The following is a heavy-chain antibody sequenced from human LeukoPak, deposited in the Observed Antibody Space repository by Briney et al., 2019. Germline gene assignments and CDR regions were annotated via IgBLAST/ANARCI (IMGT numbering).Heavy chain of an antibody. J-gene: IGHJ5*02. CDR3: TRDSGTYNWFDP. Sequence: GALGPPCCASGFPFSGSAIHWVRQSSGKGLEWVGQIDKKDKGYATATAYAASVKGRFTISRDDSINTAYLQMKSLKTEDTALYYCTRDSGTYNWFDPWGQGTLVTVSS. CDR2: IDKKDKGYATAT. D-gene: IGHD1-26*01. CDR1: GFPFSGSA. V-gene: IGHV3-73*01.